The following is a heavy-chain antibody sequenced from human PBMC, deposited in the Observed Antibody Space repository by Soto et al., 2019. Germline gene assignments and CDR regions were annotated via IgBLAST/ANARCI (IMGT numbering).Heavy chain of an antibody. D-gene: IGHD3-10*01. V-gene: IGHV4-39*01. CDR3: ARLPMVRGVINDYYYYYGMDV. CDR2: IYYSGST. CDR1: GGSISSSSYY. Sequence: SETLSLTCTVSGGSISSSSYYWGWIRQPPGKGLEWIGSIYYSGSTYYNPSLKSRVTISVDTSKNQFSLKLSSVTAADTAVYYCARLPMVRGVINDYYYYYGMDVWGQGTTVTVSS. J-gene: IGHJ6*02.